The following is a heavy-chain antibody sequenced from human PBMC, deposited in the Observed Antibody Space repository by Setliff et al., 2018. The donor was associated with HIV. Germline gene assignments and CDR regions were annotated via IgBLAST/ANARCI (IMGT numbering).Heavy chain of an antibody. Sequence: SETLPLTCIVSHGSISSTSHYWGWVRQSPGRRLEWIGSIYYSGRTYYNPSLRSRVTVSVDTSKNQFSLKLRSVTAADTAVYYCVRTYNDLENYYHHYYYMDVWGKGTTVTVSS. CDR2: IYYSGRT. CDR3: VRTYNDLENYYHHYYYMDV. D-gene: IGHD1-1*01. V-gene: IGHV4-39*01. J-gene: IGHJ6*03. CDR1: HGSISSTSHY.